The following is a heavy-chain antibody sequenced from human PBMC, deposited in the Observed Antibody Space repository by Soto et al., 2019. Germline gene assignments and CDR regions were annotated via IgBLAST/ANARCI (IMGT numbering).Heavy chain of an antibody. CDR1: GGTFSSYA. D-gene: IGHD2-8*01. V-gene: IGHV1-69*13. J-gene: IGHJ6*02. Sequence: SVTVSCKASGGTFSSYASSWVRQAPGQGLEWMGGIIPIFGTANYAQKFQGRVTITADESTSTAYMELSSLRSGDTAVYYCASAIIVLMVYAINPYYYGMDVWGQGTTVTVSS. CDR2: IIPIFGTA. CDR3: ASAIIVLMVYAINPYYYGMDV.